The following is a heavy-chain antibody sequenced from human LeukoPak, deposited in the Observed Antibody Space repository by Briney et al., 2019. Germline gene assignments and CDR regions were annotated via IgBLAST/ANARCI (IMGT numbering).Heavy chain of an antibody. CDR1: GFTFSDST. V-gene: IGHV3-73*01. CDR3: VRGAASGSYYGLGV. D-gene: IGHD1-26*01. Sequence: GGSLRLSCAASGFTFSDSTMHWVRQASGKGLEWVGRIRNKANNYATAYATSVKGWFTLSRDDSKNTAYLQMNSLKTEDTALYYCVRGAASGSYYGLGVWGQGATVTVSS. CDR2: IRNKANNYAT. J-gene: IGHJ6*02.